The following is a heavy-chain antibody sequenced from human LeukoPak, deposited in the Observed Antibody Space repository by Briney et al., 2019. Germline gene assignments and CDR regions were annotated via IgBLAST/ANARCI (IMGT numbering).Heavy chain of an antibody. Sequence: GRSLRLSCAASGFTFSSYAMHWVRQAPGKGLEWVAVISYDESNKYYADSVKGRFTISRDNAKNSLYLQMNSLRAEDTAVYYCARDRSGDCPHWGQGTLVTVSS. D-gene: IGHD2-15*01. CDR2: ISYDESNK. V-gene: IGHV3-30-3*01. J-gene: IGHJ1*01. CDR1: GFTFSSYA. CDR3: ARDRSGDCPH.